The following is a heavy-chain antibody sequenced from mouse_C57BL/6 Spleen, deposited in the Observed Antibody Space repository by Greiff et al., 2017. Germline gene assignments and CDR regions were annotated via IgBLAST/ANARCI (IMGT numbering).Heavy chain of an antibody. CDR3: ARKLTGPYWYFDV. J-gene: IGHJ1*03. CDR1: GYTFTDYN. CDR2: INPNNGGT. V-gene: IGHV1-18*01. D-gene: IGHD4-1*01. Sequence: EVQLQQSGPELVKPGASVKIPCKASGYTFTDYNMDWVKQSHGKSLEWIGDINPNNGGTIYNQKFKGKATLTVEKSSSTAYMELRSLTSEDTAVYYCARKLTGPYWYFDVWGTGTTVTVSS.